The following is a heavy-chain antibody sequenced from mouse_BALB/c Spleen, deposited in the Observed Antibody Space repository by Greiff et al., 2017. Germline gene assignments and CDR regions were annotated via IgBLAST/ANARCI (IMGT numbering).Heavy chain of an antibody. CDR2: INPSSGYT. V-gene: IGHV1-4*01. CDR1: GYTFPSYT. CDR3: ARNYYYGSSLYAMDY. D-gene: IGHD1-1*01. Sequence: QVQLKESGAELARPGASVKMSCKSSGYTFPSYTMHWVKQRPGQGLEWIGYINPSSGYTNYNQKFKDKATLTADNSSSTSYMQLSSLTSEDSAVYYCARNYYYGSSLYAMDYWGQGTSVTGSS. J-gene: IGHJ4*01.